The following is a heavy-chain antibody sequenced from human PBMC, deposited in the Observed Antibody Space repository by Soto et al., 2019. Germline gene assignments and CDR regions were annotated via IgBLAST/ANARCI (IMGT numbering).Heavy chain of an antibody. J-gene: IGHJ4*02. V-gene: IGHV1-18*04. CDR1: GYSFINYG. Sequence: ASVKVSCKASGYSFINYGISWVRQAPGQGLEWMGWINPYNGNTNYAQKVRGRGTMTTDTSTSTAYMELKSLRSDDTAVYNCARVPTDSSGYYKYYFDYWGQGTLVTVSS. CDR3: ARVPTDSSGYYKYYFDY. CDR2: INPYNGNT. D-gene: IGHD3-22*01.